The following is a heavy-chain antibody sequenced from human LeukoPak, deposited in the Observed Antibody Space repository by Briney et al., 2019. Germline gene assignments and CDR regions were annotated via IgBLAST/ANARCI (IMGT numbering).Heavy chain of an antibody. Sequence: ASVKVSCKASGYTFTSYGISWMRQAPGQGLEWMGWISVYSGDTNYAHKLQDRVTMTTDTSTSTAFMELRGLRSDDTAFYYCARAPSFGDYGGDYWGQGTLVTVSS. CDR3: ARAPSFGDYGGDY. D-gene: IGHD4-17*01. V-gene: IGHV1-18*01. CDR2: ISVYSGDT. CDR1: GYTFTSYG. J-gene: IGHJ4*02.